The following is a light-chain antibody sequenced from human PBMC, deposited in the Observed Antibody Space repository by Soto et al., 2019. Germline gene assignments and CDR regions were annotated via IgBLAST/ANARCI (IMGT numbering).Light chain of an antibody. J-gene: IGKJ1*01. CDR1: LSVVSNY. CDR3: QQCDRAPWT. Sequence: DIVLTQYPGTLPLSPGERATLSCMASLSVVSNYVAWYQQNPGNAPRLLIYAASGRPTGIPDRFSGSGSGTDVTLTISRLQPDDCAQYCCQQCDRAPWTFGQGTKLEIK. V-gene: IGKV3-20*01. CDR2: AAS.